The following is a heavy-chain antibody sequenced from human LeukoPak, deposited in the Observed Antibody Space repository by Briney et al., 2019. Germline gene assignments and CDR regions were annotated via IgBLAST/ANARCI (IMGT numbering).Heavy chain of an antibody. J-gene: IGHJ4*02. CDR1: GFTFSSYG. CDR3: AGDRGVWGSYRLELVY. D-gene: IGHD3-16*02. V-gene: IGHV3-33*01. CDR2: IWYDGSNK. Sequence: GRSLRLSCAASGFTFSSYGMHWVRQAPGKGLEWVAVIWYDGSNKYYADSVKGRFTISRDNSKNTLYLQTNSLRAEDTAVYYCAGDRGVWGSYRLELVYWGQGTLVTVSS.